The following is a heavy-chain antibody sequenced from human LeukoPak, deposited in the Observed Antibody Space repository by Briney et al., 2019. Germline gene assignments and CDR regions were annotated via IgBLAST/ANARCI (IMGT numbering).Heavy chain of an antibody. CDR3: ARDRRYCSSTSCPDFYYYGMDV. V-gene: IGHV4-31*11. CDR1: GGSFSGYY. Sequence: SETLSLTCAVYGGSFSGYYWSWIRQHPGKGLEWIGYIYYSGSTYYNPSLKSRVTISVDTSKNQFSLKLSSVTAADTAVYYCARDRRYCSSTSCPDFYYYGMDVWGQGTTVTVSS. J-gene: IGHJ6*02. D-gene: IGHD2-2*01. CDR2: IYYSGST.